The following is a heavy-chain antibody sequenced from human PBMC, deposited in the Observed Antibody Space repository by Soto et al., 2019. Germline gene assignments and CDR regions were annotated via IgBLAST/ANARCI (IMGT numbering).Heavy chain of an antibody. CDR3: ASSVRITGTPRDGAFDI. Sequence: GASVKVSCKDCGYTFTSYGISWVRQAPRQGLEWMGWISAYNGNTNYAQKLQGRVTMTTDTSTSTAYMELRSLRSDDTAVYYCASSVRITGTPRDGAFDIWGQGTMVTVSS. CDR1: GYTFTSYG. J-gene: IGHJ3*02. V-gene: IGHV1-18*01. CDR2: ISAYNGNT. D-gene: IGHD1-20*01.